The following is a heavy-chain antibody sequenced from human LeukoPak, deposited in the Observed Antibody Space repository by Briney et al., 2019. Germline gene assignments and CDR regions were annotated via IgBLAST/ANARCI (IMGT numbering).Heavy chain of an antibody. V-gene: IGHV3-23*01. J-gene: IGHJ6*02. CDR3: TRGPRPLRYCSGGSCPSYYSGMDV. D-gene: IGHD2-15*01. CDR1: GFTFGTSA. CDR2: ITSGDGSP. Sequence: GGSLRLSCAASGFTFGTSAMSWVRQTPEKGLEWVSTITSGDGSPYYADSVKGRFTISRDNSNNMLYLQMNSLRVEDTAVYSCTRGPRPLRYCSGGSCPSYYSGMDVWGLGTTVTVSS.